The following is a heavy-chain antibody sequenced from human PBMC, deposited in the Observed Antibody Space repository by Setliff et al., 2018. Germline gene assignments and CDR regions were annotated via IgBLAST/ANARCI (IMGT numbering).Heavy chain of an antibody. Sequence: PSETLSLSCAASGFTFTNYAMSWVRQPPGKGLEWVSSISDTALGIYYADSVRGRFTISRDNSKKTLYLQMNSLRAEDTAVYYCVKDVVGYSSTWPKRDYFDYWGQGTLVTVSS. V-gene: IGHV3-23*01. CDR1: GFTFTNYA. D-gene: IGHD6-13*01. J-gene: IGHJ4*02. CDR2: ISDTALGI. CDR3: VKDVVGYSSTWPKRDYFDY.